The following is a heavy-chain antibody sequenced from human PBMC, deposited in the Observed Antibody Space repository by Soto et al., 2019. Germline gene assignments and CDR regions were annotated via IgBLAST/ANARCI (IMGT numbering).Heavy chain of an antibody. J-gene: IGHJ6*03. V-gene: IGHV4-59*01. D-gene: IGHD3-10*01. Sequence: SETRSLTCTVSGGSISSYYWSWIRQPPGKGLEWIGYIYYSGSTNYNPSLKSRVTISVDTSKNQFSLKLSSVTAADTAVYYCARALLLWFGENPYYYYMDVWGKGTTVT. CDR3: ARALLLWFGENPYYYYMDV. CDR2: IYYSGST. CDR1: GGSISSYY.